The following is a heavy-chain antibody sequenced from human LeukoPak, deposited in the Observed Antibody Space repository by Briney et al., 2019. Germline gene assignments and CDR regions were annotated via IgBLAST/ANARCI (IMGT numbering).Heavy chain of an antibody. V-gene: IGHV4-34*01. CDR2: INHSGST. J-gene: IGHJ5*02. CDR3: ARIPLLRYFDSADP. Sequence: SETLSLTCAVYGGSFSGYYWSWIRQPPGKGLEWIGEINHSGSTNYNPSLKSRVTIPVDTSKNQFSLKLSSVTAADTAVYYCARIPLLRYFDSADPWGQGTLVTVSS. CDR1: GGSFSGYY. D-gene: IGHD3-9*01.